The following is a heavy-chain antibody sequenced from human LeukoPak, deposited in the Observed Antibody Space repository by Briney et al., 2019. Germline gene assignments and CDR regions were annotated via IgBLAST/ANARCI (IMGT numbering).Heavy chain of an antibody. V-gene: IGHV4-30-4*07. CDR1: NDSINSGGFS. CDR2: IYYSGRT. J-gene: IGHJ6*03. D-gene: IGHD3-22*01. CDR3: TRGSIAYYYMDV. Sequence: NPSETLSLTCSVSNDSINSGGFSWSWIRQPPGKGLEWIGYIYYSGRTYYNPSLKSRVTMSVDTSKNQFSLKLSSVTAADTAVYYCTRGSIAYYYMDVWGKGTTVTISS.